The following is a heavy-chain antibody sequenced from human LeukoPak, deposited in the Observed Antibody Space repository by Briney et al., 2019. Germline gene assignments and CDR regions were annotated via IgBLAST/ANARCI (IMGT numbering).Heavy chain of an antibody. CDR1: GGSISSGSYY. CDR2: IYYSGST. J-gene: IGHJ4*02. CDR3: ARGSMVRGVIF. D-gene: IGHD3-10*01. Sequence: SQTLSLTCTVSGGSISSGSYYWGWIRQPPGKGLEWIGSIYYSGSTYYNPSLKSRVTISVDTSKNQFSLKLSSVTAADTAVYYCARGSMVRGVIFWGQGTLVTVSS. V-gene: IGHV4-39*01.